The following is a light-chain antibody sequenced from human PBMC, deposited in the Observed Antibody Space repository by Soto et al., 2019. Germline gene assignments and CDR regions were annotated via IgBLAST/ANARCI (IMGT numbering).Light chain of an antibody. V-gene: IGKV3-20*01. CDR3: QQYGTSPPT. Sequence: EVVLTQSPGTLSLSPGERATLSCRASQSVSSSDLAWYQQKPGQAPRLLISGASSRATGIPDRFSGSGSGTDFTLTISRLEPEDFAVFYCQQYGTSPPTFCQGTKVEI. J-gene: IGKJ1*01. CDR1: QSVSSSD. CDR2: GAS.